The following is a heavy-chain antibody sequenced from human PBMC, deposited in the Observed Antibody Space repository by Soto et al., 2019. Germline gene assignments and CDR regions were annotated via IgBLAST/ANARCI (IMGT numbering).Heavy chain of an antibody. CDR3: AASAPPATNYYYAMDV. V-gene: IGHV4-61*01. J-gene: IGHJ6*02. CDR2: FYDSGST. D-gene: IGHD5-12*01. CDR1: GGSVISGSFY. Sequence: PSETLSLTCTVSGGSVISGSFYWTWIRRPPGKGLEWIGYFYDSGSTNYNPSLRSRVTMSVDTSKSQFSLKLSSVTAADTAVYYCAASAPPATNYYYAMDVWGQGTTVTVSS.